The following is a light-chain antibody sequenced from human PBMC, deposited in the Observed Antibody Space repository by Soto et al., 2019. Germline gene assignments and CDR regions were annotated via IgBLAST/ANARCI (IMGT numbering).Light chain of an antibody. CDR3: QQSYSNPYT. CDR2: AAS. V-gene: IGKV1-39*01. J-gene: IGKJ2*01. Sequence: DIQMTQSPSSLSASVGDRVTITCRASQSISSSLNWYQQKPGKAPKLLIYAASSLESGVPSRFSGSGSGTDFTLTISSLQPEDFATYYCQQSYSNPYTFGQGTKLEIK. CDR1: QSISSS.